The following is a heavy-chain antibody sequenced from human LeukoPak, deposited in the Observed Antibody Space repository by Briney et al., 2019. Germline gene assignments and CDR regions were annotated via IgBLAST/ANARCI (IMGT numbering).Heavy chain of an antibody. D-gene: IGHD6-13*01. CDR3: AKDRAAAGTTVFDY. V-gene: IGHV3-33*06. Sequence: PGRSLRLSCAASGFTFSSYVMHWVRQAPGKGLEWVAVIWYDGSNKYYADSVRGRFTSSRDNSKNTLYLQMNSLRAEDTAVYYCAKDRAAAGTTVFDYWGQGTLVTVSS. CDR2: IWYDGSNK. J-gene: IGHJ4*02. CDR1: GFTFSSYV.